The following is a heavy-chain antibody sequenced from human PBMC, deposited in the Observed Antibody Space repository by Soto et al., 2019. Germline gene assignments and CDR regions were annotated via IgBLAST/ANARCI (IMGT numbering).Heavy chain of an antibody. CDR3: ARAANTRIQLCPGAY. D-gene: IGHD5-18*01. CDR2: INPNSGGT. V-gene: IGHV1-2*04. Sequence: ASVKVSCKASGYTFTGYYIHWVRQAPGQGLEWMGWINPNSGGTNYAQKFQGWVTMTRDTSISTAYMELSRLRSDDTAVYYCARAANTRIQLCPGAYWGQGTLVTVSS. CDR1: GYTFTGYY. J-gene: IGHJ4*02.